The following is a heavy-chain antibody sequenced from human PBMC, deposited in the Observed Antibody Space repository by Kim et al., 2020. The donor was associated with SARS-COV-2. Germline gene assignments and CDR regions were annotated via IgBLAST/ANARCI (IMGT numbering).Heavy chain of an antibody. CDR2: IYYSGST. V-gene: IGHV4-39*01. J-gene: IGHJ4*02. CDR1: GGSISSSSYY. Sequence: SETLSLTCTVSGGSISSSSYYWGWIRQPPGKGLEWIGSIYYSGSTYYNPSLKSRVTISVNTSKNQFSLKLSPVTAADTAVYYCARGRRYGYVVVVAATRDYFDYWGQGTLVSDSS. D-gene: IGHD2-15*01. CDR3: ARGRRYGYVVVVAATRDYFDY.